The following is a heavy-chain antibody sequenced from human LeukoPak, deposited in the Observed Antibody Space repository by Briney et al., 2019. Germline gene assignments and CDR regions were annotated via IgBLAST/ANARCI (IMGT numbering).Heavy chain of an antibody. D-gene: IGHD6-19*01. CDR2: IHHSGST. CDR1: DYSISSGYY. J-gene: IGHJ4*02. V-gene: IGHV4-38-2*02. Sequence: PSETLSLTCTVSDYSISSGYYWGWIRQPPGKGLEWIGSIHHSGSTYYNPSLKSRVTISVDTSKNQFSLKLRSVTAADTAVYYCARARVIAVAGTDSWGQGTLVTVSS. CDR3: ARARVIAVAGTDS.